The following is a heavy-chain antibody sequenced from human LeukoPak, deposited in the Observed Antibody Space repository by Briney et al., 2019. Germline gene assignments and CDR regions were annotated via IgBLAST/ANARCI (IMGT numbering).Heavy chain of an antibody. V-gene: IGHV1-2*02. Sequence: ASLKVSCTASGYTFSGYYMHWVRQAPGQGLEWMGWINPNSGGTNYSQKFQSRVTMTRDTSISTAYMELSRLRSDDTAVYYCARDQWSIGVAGTDWFDPWGQGTLVTVSS. CDR2: INPNSGGT. CDR1: GYTFSGYY. J-gene: IGHJ5*02. CDR3: ARDQWSIGVAGTDWFDP. D-gene: IGHD6-19*01.